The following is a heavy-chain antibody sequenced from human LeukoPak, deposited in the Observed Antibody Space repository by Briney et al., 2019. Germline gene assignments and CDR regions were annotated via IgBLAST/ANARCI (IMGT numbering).Heavy chain of an antibody. J-gene: IGHJ4*02. CDR2: ISGSGGST. V-gene: IGHV3-23*01. D-gene: IGHD3-10*01. CDR3: AKDPASFYYGSGSFEYYFDY. Sequence: GGSLRLSCAASGFTFSSYAMSWVRQAPGKGLEWVSAISGSGGSTNYADSVKGRFTISRDDSKNTLYLQMNSLRAEDTAVYYCAKDPASFYYGSGSFEYYFDYWGQGTLVTVSS. CDR1: GFTFSSYA.